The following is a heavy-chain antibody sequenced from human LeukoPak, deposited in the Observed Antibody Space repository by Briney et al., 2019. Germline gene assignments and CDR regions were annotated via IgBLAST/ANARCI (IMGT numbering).Heavy chain of an antibody. CDR1: GGSISSYY. CDR3: ARGSSLWFGEN. D-gene: IGHD3-10*01. CDR2: IYYSGST. J-gene: IGHJ4*02. Sequence: SETLSLTCTVSGGSISSYYWSWIRQPPGKGLEWIGYIYYSGSTNYNPSLKSRVTISVDTSKNQFSLKRGSVTAADTAVYYCARGSSLWFGENWGQGTLVTVSS. V-gene: IGHV4-59*01.